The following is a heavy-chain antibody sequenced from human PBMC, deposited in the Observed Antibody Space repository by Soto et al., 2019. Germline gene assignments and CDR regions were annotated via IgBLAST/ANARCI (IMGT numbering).Heavy chain of an antibody. CDR3: ARGYEVVRVPVAIRVGYFDH. D-gene: IGHD3-10*02. Sequence: DLVESGGGLAKPGGALRLSCTDSGFTFSSHTMNWVRQAPGKGLEWVSSISATGSNIYYGDSVMGRFTISRDNAKNSLYLQLNNLRVEDTAGYYCARGYEVVRVPVAIRVGYFDHWGQGTVVTVSS. CDR1: GFTFSSHT. CDR2: ISATGSNI. J-gene: IGHJ4*02. V-gene: IGHV3-21*01.